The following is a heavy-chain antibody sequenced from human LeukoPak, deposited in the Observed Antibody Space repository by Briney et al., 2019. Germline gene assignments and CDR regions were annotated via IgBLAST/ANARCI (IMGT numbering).Heavy chain of an antibody. CDR3: ASKGEISDCSSTSCYADAFDI. Sequence: SVKVSCKASGGTFSSYAISWVRQAPGQGLEWMGGIIPIFGTANYAQKFQGRVTITTDESTGTAYMELSSLRSEDTAVYYCASKGEISDCSSTSCYADAFDIWGQGTMVTVSS. CDR2: IIPIFGTA. V-gene: IGHV1-69*05. CDR1: GGTFSSYA. D-gene: IGHD2-2*01. J-gene: IGHJ3*02.